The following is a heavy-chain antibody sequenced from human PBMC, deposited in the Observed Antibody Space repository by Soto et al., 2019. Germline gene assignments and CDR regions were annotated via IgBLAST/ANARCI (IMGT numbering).Heavy chain of an antibody. CDR3: ARGDPITMIEGLDP. D-gene: IGHD3-22*01. V-gene: IGHV4-61*01. CDR1: GGSVSSGSYY. J-gene: IGHJ5*02. Sequence: SETLSLTCTVSGGSVSSGSYYWSWIRQPPGKGLEWIGYIYYSGSTNHNPSLKSRVTISVDTSKNQFSLKLSSVTAADTAVYYCARGDPITMIEGLDPWGQGTLVTVSS. CDR2: IYYSGST.